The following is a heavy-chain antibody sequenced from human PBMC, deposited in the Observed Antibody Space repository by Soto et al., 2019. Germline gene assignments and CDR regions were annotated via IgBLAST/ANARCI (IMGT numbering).Heavy chain of an antibody. J-gene: IGHJ5*02. CDR3: ARESRVLRYFDWFEYWFDP. V-gene: IGHV1-3*01. CDR2: INAGNGNT. Sequence: ASVKVSCKASGYTLTSYAMHWVRQAPGQRLEWMGWINAGNGNTKYSQKFQGRVTITRDTSASTAYMELSSLRSEDTAVYYCARESRVLRYFDWFEYWFDPWGQGTLVTVSS. CDR1: GYTLTSYA. D-gene: IGHD3-9*01.